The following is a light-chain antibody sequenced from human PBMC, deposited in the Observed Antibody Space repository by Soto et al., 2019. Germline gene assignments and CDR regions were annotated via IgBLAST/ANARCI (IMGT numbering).Light chain of an antibody. CDR3: QQSHIANT. CDR1: QSVNTN. Sequence: DIQMTQSPSSLSTSVGGRVTITCRASQSVNTNLNWYQQKPGKAPKLLIYDASNLQSGVPSRFSGSGSGTDFTLTISSLQPEDFATYYCQQSHIANTFGQGTKLEIK. CDR2: DAS. J-gene: IGKJ2*01. V-gene: IGKV1-39*01.